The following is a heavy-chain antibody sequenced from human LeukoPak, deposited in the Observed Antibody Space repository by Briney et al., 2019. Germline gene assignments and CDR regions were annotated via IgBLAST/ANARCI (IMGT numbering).Heavy chain of an antibody. Sequence: GGSLRLSCAASGFTFSSYGMHWVRQAPGKGLEWVAVIWYDGSNKYYVDSVKGRFTISRDNSKNTLYLQMNSLRAEDTAVYYCAKEEPPVEMATVPGKGFDYWGQGTLVTVSS. CDR2: IWYDGSNK. J-gene: IGHJ4*02. D-gene: IGHD5-24*01. CDR1: GFTFSSYG. V-gene: IGHV3-33*06. CDR3: AKEEPPVEMATVPGKGFDY.